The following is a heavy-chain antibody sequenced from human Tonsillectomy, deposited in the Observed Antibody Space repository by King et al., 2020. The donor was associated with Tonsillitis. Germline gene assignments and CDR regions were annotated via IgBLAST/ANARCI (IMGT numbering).Heavy chain of an antibody. Sequence: VQLLESGGGLVQPGGSLRLSCAASGFTFSSYAMSWVRQAPGKGLEWVSTISGSGGSTYYADSVKGRFTISRDNSKNTLYLQMNSLRAEDTAVYYCATGGITIPDFDYWGQGTLVTVSS. CDR3: ATGGITIPDFDY. J-gene: IGHJ4*02. D-gene: IGHD3-3*01. CDR1: GFTFSSYA. V-gene: IGHV3-23*01. CDR2: ISGSGGST.